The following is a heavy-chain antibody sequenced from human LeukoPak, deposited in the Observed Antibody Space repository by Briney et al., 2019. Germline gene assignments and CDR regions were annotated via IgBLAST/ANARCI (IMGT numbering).Heavy chain of an antibody. D-gene: IGHD4-17*01. Sequence: PSETLPLTCNVSGGSISSYYWSWIRQPAGKGLEWIGRIYTSGSTNYNPSLKSRVTISVDTSKNQLSLKLSSVTAADTAVYYCARRGKDYGDYAVWFDPWGQGTLVTVSS. V-gene: IGHV4-4*07. CDR1: GGSISSYY. J-gene: IGHJ5*02. CDR2: IYTSGST. CDR3: ARRGKDYGDYAVWFDP.